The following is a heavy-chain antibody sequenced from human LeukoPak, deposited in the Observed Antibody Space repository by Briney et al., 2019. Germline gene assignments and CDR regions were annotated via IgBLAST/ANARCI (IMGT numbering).Heavy chain of an antibody. V-gene: IGHV1-3*01. D-gene: IGHD3-10*01. CDR3: ARSGDSWSCDN. CDR2: INAGTGDG. J-gene: IGHJ4*02. CDR1: GYTFSHYG. Sequence: ASVKVSCKASGYTFSHYGVQWVRQAPGQTPEWMGWINAGTGDGKYSQKFQGRLTMTSDTSATTLYMELNSLRSEDTAVYYCARSGDSWSCDNWGQGTLVTVSS.